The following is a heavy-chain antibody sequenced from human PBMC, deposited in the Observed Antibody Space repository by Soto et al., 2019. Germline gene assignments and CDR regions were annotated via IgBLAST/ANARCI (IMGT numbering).Heavy chain of an antibody. CDR3: ARVVSSTSPTDYMDV. V-gene: IGHV3-33*08. CDR2: VWYSGSNK. CDR1: GFTFSSHA. D-gene: IGHD2-2*01. Sequence: GGSLRLSCAASGFTFSSHAMGWLRQAPGKGPEWVAVVWYSGSNKYYADSVKGRFTISRDNSKNTLYLQMNSLRAEDTAVYYCARVVSSTSPTDYMDVWGKGTTVTVSS. J-gene: IGHJ6*03.